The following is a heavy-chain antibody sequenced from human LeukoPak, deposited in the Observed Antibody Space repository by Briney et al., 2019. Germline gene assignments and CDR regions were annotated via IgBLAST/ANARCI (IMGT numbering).Heavy chain of an antibody. D-gene: IGHD2-2*01. Sequence: SETLSLTCTVSGGSISSYYWSWIRQPAGKGLEWIGRIYTSGSTNYNPSLKSRVTISVDTSKNQFSLKLSSVTAADTAVYYCARKVPAAMPRKYYYYMDVWGKGTTVTVSS. J-gene: IGHJ6*03. V-gene: IGHV4-4*07. CDR2: IYTSGST. CDR3: ARKVPAAMPRKYYYYMDV. CDR1: GGSISSYY.